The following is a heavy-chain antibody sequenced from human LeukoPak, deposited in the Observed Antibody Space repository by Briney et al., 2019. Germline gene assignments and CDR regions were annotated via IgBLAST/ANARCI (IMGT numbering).Heavy chain of an antibody. D-gene: IGHD1-1*01. J-gene: IGHJ4*02. Sequence: GESLRLSCAASGFTFSSYEMNWVRQAPGKGLEWVSYISSSGSTTYYADSVKGRFTISRDNPKNTLYLQMNSLRAEDTAVYYCAKDTARNWNDGPSYFDYWGQGTLVTVSS. CDR1: GFTFSSYE. V-gene: IGHV3-48*03. CDR3: AKDTARNWNDGPSYFDY. CDR2: ISSSGSTT.